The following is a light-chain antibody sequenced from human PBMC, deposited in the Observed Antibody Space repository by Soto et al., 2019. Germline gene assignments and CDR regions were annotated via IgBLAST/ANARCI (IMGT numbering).Light chain of an antibody. J-gene: IGLJ2*01. CDR1: SSDVGIYNY. CDR2: DVS. CDR3: SSYTSTNTPYVV. Sequence: QSALTQPASVSGSPGQSITISCTGASSDVGIYNYVSWYQQHPDKAPKLMLYDVSNRPSGVSNRFSGSKSGNTASLSISGLQAEDEADYYCSSYTSTNTPYVVFGGGTQLTVL. V-gene: IGLV2-14*01.